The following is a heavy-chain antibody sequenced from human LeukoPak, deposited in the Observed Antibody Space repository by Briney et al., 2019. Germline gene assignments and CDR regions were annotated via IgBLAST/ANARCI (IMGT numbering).Heavy chain of an antibody. CDR2: ISYDGSNK. V-gene: IGHV3-30*18. D-gene: IGHD5-12*01. CDR3: AKDLKPDSGYDVDH. CDR1: GFTFNNYG. J-gene: IGHJ4*02. Sequence: GRSLSLSCAASGFTFNNYGMHWVRQAPGKGLEWVAVISYDGSNKYYADSVKGRFTISRDNSGNMVYLQMSDLRVEDTAVYYCAKDLKPDSGYDVDHWGQGTLVTVSS.